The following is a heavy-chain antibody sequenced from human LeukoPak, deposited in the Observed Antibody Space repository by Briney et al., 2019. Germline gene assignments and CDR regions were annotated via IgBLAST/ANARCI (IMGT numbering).Heavy chain of an antibody. Sequence: SATLALTCTVSGGPIRSVDYYWSWIRQPPGKGLEWIGYNYYSGNTYYNPSLKSRVTISVDTSKKQFSLKLSSVTAADTAVYYCARATITMMVGIPADAFDIWGQGTMVTVSS. CDR1: GGPIRSVDYY. V-gene: IGHV4-30-4*08. CDR3: ARATITMMVGIPADAFDI. D-gene: IGHD3-22*01. J-gene: IGHJ3*02. CDR2: NYYSGNT.